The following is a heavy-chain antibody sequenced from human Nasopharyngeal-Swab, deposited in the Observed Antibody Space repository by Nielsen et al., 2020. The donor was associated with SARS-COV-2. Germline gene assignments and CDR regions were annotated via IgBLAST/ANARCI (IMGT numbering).Heavy chain of an antibody. Sequence: GGSLRLSCEASGFIFNTYGMNWVSRAPGKGLEWIAYISDDNTIFYADSVKGRFTISRDNAKNSLDLQMNSLRDEDTAVYYCARDLELLTNYYALDYWGQGTLVTVSS. CDR2: ISDDNTI. CDR1: GFIFNTYG. CDR3: ARDLELLTNYYALDY. V-gene: IGHV3-48*02. J-gene: IGHJ4*02. D-gene: IGHD3-9*01.